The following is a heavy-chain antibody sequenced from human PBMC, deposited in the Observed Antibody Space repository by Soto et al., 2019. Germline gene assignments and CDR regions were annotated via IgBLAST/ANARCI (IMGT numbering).Heavy chain of an antibody. J-gene: IGHJ4*02. V-gene: IGHV6-1*01. D-gene: IGHD4-4*01. Sequence: SQTLSLTCAISGDSVSSNSAAWNWIRQSPSRGLEWLGRTYYRSKWYKDYEVSVKSRITINLDTSKNQFSLQLNSVTPEDTAVYYWASGAVGDYSGVFDYRGRGTRVTVAS. CDR3: ASGAVGDYSGVFDY. CDR2: TYYRSKWYK. CDR1: GDSVSSNSAA.